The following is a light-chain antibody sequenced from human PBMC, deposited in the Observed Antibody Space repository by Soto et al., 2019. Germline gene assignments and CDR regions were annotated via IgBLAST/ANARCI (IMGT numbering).Light chain of an antibody. Sequence: DIQMTQSPSSLSASLGDRVTITCRASQSISNYLNWYQQKPGKAPKLLIHTTSSLQSGVPSRFSASGTGTDFTLTISSLQPEDFVTYYCQQSFSTPQTFGGGTKVEI. CDR1: QSISNY. CDR2: TTS. J-gene: IGKJ4*01. CDR3: QQSFSTPQT. V-gene: IGKV1-39*01.